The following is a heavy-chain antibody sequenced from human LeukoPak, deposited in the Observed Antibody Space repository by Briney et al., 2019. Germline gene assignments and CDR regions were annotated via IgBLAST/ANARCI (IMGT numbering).Heavy chain of an antibody. V-gene: IGHV4-39*01. J-gene: IGHJ4*02. CDR1: GGSISSSRYY. D-gene: IGHD1-14*01. CDR3: ARLTGVILGAFDY. Sequence: PSETLSLTCTVSGGSISSSRYYWAWIRQPPGKGLEWVATIYYSGTTYYNPSLKSRVTISVDTSKNQFSLRLSSVTAADTAVFYCARLTGVILGAFDYWGQGTLVTVSS. CDR2: IYYSGTT.